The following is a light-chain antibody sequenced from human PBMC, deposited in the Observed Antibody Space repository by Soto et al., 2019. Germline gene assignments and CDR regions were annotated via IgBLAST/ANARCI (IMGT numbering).Light chain of an antibody. CDR3: QQYNAWPPT. CDR2: GAS. J-gene: IGKJ5*01. Sequence: DIVLTQSPATLSLSPGQTATLSCRASQSVSSYLAWYQQKHGQAHRXVISGASTRATGIPARFSGSGSGTERTLTISSLQSEDCEVYYCQQYNAWPPTFGQGTRLEIK. V-gene: IGKV3-15*01. CDR1: QSVSSY.